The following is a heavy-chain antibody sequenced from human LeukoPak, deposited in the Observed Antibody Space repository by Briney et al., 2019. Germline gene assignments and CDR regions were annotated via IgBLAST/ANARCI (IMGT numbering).Heavy chain of an antibody. CDR3: ARDSGVSVLRYAFDI. V-gene: IGHV1-2*02. CDR2: INPNSGGT. CDR1: GYTFTGYY. J-gene: IGHJ3*02. D-gene: IGHD2-15*01. Sequence: ASVKVSCKASGYTFTGYYMHWVRQAPGQGLEWMGWINPNSGGTNYAQKFQGRVTMTRDTSISTAYMELSRLRSDDTAVYYCARDSGVSVLRYAFDIWGQGTMVTVSS.